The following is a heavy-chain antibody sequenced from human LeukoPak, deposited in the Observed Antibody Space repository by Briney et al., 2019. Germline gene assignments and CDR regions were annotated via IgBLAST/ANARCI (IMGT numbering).Heavy chain of an antibody. Sequence: SETLSLTCAVSGGSISSGGYSWSWIRQPPGKGLEWIGYIYYSGATYYNPSLKSRVTISVDTSKNQFSLKLSSVTAADTAVYYCARGLGVMVYASSARPYNWFDPWGQGTLVTVSS. D-gene: IGHD2-8*01. CDR3: ARGLGVMVYASSARPYNWFDP. V-gene: IGHV4-30-4*07. J-gene: IGHJ5*02. CDR1: GGSISSGGYS. CDR2: IYYSGAT.